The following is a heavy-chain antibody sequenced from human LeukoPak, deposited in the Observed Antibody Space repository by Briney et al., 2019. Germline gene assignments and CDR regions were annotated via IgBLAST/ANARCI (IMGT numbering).Heavy chain of an antibody. Sequence: GGSLRLSCAASGFTFGSFAMSWVRQAPGKGLEWVSAISGSGGSTYYADSVKGRFTISRDNSKNTLYLQMNSLRAEDTAVYYCAPLAVAGPSTVDYWGQGTLVTVSS. J-gene: IGHJ4*02. CDR2: ISGSGGST. CDR3: APLAVAGPSTVDY. V-gene: IGHV3-23*01. D-gene: IGHD6-19*01. CDR1: GFTFGSFA.